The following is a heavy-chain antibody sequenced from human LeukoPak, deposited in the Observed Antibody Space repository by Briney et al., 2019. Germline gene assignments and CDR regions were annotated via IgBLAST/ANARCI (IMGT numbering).Heavy chain of an antibody. CDR2: IWNDGSNK. CDR3: ARVGRYSGPRGYFDY. J-gene: IGHJ4*02. D-gene: IGHD5-12*01. CDR1: GFTFSSYG. V-gene: IGHV3-33*01. Sequence: GRSLRLSCAASGFTFSSYGMHWVRQAPGKGLEWVAVIWNDGSNKNHADSVKGRFTISRDNSKNTLYLQMNTLRAEDTAVYYCARVGRYSGPRGYFDYWGQGTLVTVSS.